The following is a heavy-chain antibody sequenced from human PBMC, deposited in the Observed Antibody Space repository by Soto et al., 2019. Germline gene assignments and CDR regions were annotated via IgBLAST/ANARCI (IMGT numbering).Heavy chain of an antibody. CDR2: IKQDGSGK. J-gene: IGHJ4*02. CDR1: GFNFSTYW. Sequence: GGSLRLSCAASGFNFSTYWMSWVRQAPGKGLEWVANIKQDGSGKYYVGSVKGRFTISRDNANNSLYLQMNSLRAEDTAVYDCAGNGFVGEPAAPSTDYWGQGTLVTVSS. D-gene: IGHD2-2*01. V-gene: IGHV3-7*01. CDR3: AGNGFVGEPAAPSTDY.